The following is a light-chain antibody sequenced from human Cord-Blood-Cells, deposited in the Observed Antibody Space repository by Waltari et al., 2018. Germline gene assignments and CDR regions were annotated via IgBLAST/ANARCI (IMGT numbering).Light chain of an antibody. CDR2: RNN. V-gene: IGLV1-47*01. Sequence: QSVLTQPPSASGTPGQRVTISCSGSSPNIGSNYVYWYQQRPAPAPKLLFYRNNLRRSGVPHRFAGSKSGASAALAISGLRSEEEADYDCAAGDDILRGYVFGTGTKVTVL. CDR1: SPNIGSNY. J-gene: IGLJ1*01. CDR3: AAGDDILRGYV.